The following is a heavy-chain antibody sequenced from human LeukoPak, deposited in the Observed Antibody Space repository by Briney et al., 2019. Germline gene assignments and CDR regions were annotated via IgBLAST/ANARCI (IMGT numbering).Heavy chain of an antibody. CDR1: GFTVSSNY. D-gene: IGHD3-10*01. J-gene: IGHJ4*02. Sequence: GGSLRLSCAASGFTVSSNYMSWVRQAPGKGLEWVSTISGNSGHTYYADSVKGRFTISRDNSENTLYLQMNSLGAEDTAVYYCAKGDSFGSGSYYQYWGQGTLVTVSS. CDR2: ISGNSGHT. V-gene: IGHV3-23*01. CDR3: AKGDSFGSGSYYQY.